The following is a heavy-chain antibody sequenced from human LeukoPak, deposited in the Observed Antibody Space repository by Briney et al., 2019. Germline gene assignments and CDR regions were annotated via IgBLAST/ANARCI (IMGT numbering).Heavy chain of an antibody. D-gene: IGHD6-19*01. Sequence: GGSLRLSCVASGFTFGKYWMSWVRQAPGKGLEWVAVISYDGSNKYYADSVKGRFTISRDNSKNTLYLQMNSLRAEDTAVYYCARDRYSSGWYYYYGMDVWGQGTTVTVSS. CDR3: ARDRYSSGWYYYYGMDV. J-gene: IGHJ6*02. V-gene: IGHV3-30-3*01. CDR1: GFTFGKYW. CDR2: ISYDGSNK.